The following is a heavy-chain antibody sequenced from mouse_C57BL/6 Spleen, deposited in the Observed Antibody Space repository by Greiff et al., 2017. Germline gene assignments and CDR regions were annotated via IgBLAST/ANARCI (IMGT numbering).Heavy chain of an antibody. Sequence: VKLMESGAELVKPGASVKISCKASGYAFSSYWMNWVKQRPGKGLEWIGQIYPGDGDTNYNGKFKGKATLTADKSSSTAYMQLNSLTSEDSAVYFCARWDYYGSSPWYFDVWGTGTTVTVSS. V-gene: IGHV1-80*01. CDR3: ARWDYYGSSPWYFDV. D-gene: IGHD1-1*01. CDR2: IYPGDGDT. CDR1: GYAFSSYW. J-gene: IGHJ1*03.